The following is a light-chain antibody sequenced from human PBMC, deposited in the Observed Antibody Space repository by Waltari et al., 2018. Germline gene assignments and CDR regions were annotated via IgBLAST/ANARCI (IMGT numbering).Light chain of an antibody. CDR1: SSNIGNYF. Sequence: QSVLTQPPSVSAAPGQKVTISCSGSSSNIGNYFVSWYHQLPGTTPKLLIYDNYNGPSGIPDRSSASKSGTSATLDITGLQIGDEADYYCATWDNSLTAVVFGGGTKLTVL. CDR3: ATWDNSLTAVV. V-gene: IGLV1-51*01. J-gene: IGLJ2*01. CDR2: DNY.